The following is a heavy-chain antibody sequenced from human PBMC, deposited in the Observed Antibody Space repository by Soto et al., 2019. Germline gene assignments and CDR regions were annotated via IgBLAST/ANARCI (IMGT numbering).Heavy chain of an antibody. J-gene: IGHJ4*03. CDR3: TSPLYFYGSGSNDDF. V-gene: IGHV3-73*01. Sequence: EVQLVDSGGGLVQPGGSLKLSCAASGFTFGDSAIHWVRQASGKWLEWVGRIRIKANKYATAYSAPMRGRFTISRDDSENTAYLQVKSLLSVDTNVYHCTSPLYFYGSGSNDDFRGHGSLVSVSS. D-gene: IGHD3-10*01. CDR1: GFTFGDSA. CDR2: IRIKANKYAT.